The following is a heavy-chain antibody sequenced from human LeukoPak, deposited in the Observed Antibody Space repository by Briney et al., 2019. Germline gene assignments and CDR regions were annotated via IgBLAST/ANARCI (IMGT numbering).Heavy chain of an antibody. CDR3: ARGQGMADTYFDY. CDR2: INHSGST. CDR1: GGSISSYY. D-gene: IGHD2-8*01. Sequence: PSETLSLTCTVSGGSISSYYWSWIRQPPGKGLEWIGEINHSGSTNYNPSLKSRVTISVDTSKNQFSLKLSSVTAADTAVYYCARGQGMADTYFDYWGQGPLLTVSS. J-gene: IGHJ4*02. V-gene: IGHV4-34*01.